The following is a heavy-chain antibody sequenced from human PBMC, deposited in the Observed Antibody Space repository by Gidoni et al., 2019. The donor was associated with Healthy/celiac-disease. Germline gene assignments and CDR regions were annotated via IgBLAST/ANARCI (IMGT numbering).Heavy chain of an antibody. D-gene: IGHD6-13*01. CDR1: GFTFSAYY. CDR2: ISSSGSTI. J-gene: IGHJ5*02. Sequence: QVQLVESGGGLVKPGGSLRLSCAASGFTFSAYYMSWIRQAPGKGLEWVSYISSSGSTIYYADSVKGRFTISRDNAKNSLYLQMNSLRAEDTAVYYCAREAYSSSWAPDLGWFDPWGQGTLVTVSS. CDR3: AREAYSSSWAPDLGWFDP. V-gene: IGHV3-11*01.